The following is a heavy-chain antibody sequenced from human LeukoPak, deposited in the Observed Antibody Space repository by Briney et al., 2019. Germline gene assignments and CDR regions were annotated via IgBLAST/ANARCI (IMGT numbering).Heavy chain of an antibody. V-gene: IGHV3-74*01. D-gene: IGHD6-13*01. CDR1: GFTFTSYW. CDR2: ISGDGSST. Sequence: LTGGSLRLSCAASGFTFTSYWMNWVRQVPGKGLVWVSRISGDGSSTTYADSVKGRFTISRDNAKYTLYLQMNSLRAEDTAVYYCARDWVYRNSYYGLDVWGQGTTVTVSS. J-gene: IGHJ6*02. CDR3: ARDWVYRNSYYGLDV.